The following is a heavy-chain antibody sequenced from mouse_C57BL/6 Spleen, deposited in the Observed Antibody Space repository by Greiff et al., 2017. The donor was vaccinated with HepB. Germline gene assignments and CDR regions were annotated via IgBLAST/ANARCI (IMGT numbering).Heavy chain of an antibody. CDR3: ARDGRIYYDYDGAWFAY. V-gene: IGHV5-4*01. D-gene: IGHD2-4*01. J-gene: IGHJ3*01. CDR1: GFTFSSYA. CDR2: ISDGGSYT. Sequence: EEKLVESGGGLVKPGGSLKLSCAASGFTFSSYALSWVRQTPEKRLEWVATISDGGSYTYYPDNVKGRFTISRDNAKNNLYLQMSHLKSEDTAMYYCARDGRIYYDYDGAWFAYWGQGTLVTVSA.